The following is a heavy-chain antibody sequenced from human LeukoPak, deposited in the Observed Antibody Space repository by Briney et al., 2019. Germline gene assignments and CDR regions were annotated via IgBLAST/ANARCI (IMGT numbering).Heavy chain of an antibody. J-gene: IGHJ4*02. CDR3: ARIDWTPDS. CDR1: GYSISNGHV. Sequence: PSETLSLTCAVSGYSISNGHVWAWIRQPPGKGLEWIGTIHHSGNTYYNPSLQSRVSVSVDTSRNQFSLGLSSVTAADTATYYCARIDWTPDSWGQGTLVTVSS. CDR2: IHHSGNT. V-gene: IGHV4-38-2*01. D-gene: IGHD1-1*01.